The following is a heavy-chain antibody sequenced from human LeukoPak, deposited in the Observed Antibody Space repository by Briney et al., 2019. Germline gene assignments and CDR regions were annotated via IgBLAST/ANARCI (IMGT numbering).Heavy chain of an antibody. Sequence: GGSLRLSCAASGFTFSSYAMSWVRQAPGKGLEWVSAISGSGGSTYYADSVKGRFTISRDNSKNTLYLQMNSLRAEDTAVYYCAKVRIDGLYGSGSYYNGAFDIWGQGTMVTVSS. V-gene: IGHV3-23*01. J-gene: IGHJ3*02. CDR3: AKVRIDGLYGSGSYYNGAFDI. CDR2: ISGSGGST. D-gene: IGHD3-10*01. CDR1: GFTFSSYA.